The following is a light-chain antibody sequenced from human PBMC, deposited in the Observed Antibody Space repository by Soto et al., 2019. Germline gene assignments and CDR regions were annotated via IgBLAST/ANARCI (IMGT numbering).Light chain of an antibody. CDR1: QSVSSSY. CDR2: GTS. CDR3: QQYGRSPYT. Sequence: EIVLTQSPGTLSLSPGERATLSCRASQSVSSSYLAWYQQKPGQAPRPLIYGTSSRATGIPDRFSASGSGTDFTLTISRLEPVDFAVYYCQQYGRSPYTFGQGTLLEIK. J-gene: IGKJ2*01. V-gene: IGKV3-20*01.